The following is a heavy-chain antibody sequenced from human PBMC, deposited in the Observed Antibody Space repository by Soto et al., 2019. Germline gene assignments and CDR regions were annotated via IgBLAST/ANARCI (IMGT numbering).Heavy chain of an antibody. Sequence: GGSLRLSCAASGFTFSSYWMSWVRQAPGKGLEWVANIKQDGSEKYYADSVKGRFTISRDNAKNSLYLQMNSLRAEDTAVYYCTRVLYYYDSSGYYFDYWGQGTLVTVSS. CDR3: TRVLYYYDSSGYYFDY. CDR1: GFTFSSYW. J-gene: IGHJ4*02. CDR2: IKQDGSEK. V-gene: IGHV3-7*03. D-gene: IGHD3-22*01.